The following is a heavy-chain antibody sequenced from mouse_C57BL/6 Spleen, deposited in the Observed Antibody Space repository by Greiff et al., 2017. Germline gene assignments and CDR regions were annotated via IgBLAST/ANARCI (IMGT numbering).Heavy chain of an antibody. CDR3: ARDSSGYGD. CDR1: GYTFTSYW. Sequence: QVQLQQPGAELVMPGASVKLSCKASGYTFTSYWMHWVKQRPGQGLEWIGEIDPSDSYTNYNQKFKGKSTLTVDKSSSTAYMQLSSLTSEDSAVYYCARDSSGYGDWGKGTTLTVAS. D-gene: IGHD3-2*02. V-gene: IGHV1-69*01. J-gene: IGHJ2*01. CDR2: IDPSDSYT.